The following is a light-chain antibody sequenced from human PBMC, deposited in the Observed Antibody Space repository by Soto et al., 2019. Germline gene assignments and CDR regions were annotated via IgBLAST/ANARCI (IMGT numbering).Light chain of an antibody. Sequence: EILMTHSPATLSVSPGERATLSCSASQSVSSNVAWYQQKPGQAPRLLIYGAYTRAAGVPARFSGSGSGTEFTLTITSLQSEDIALYYCQQYNIWPQITFGQGTRLEIK. CDR3: QQYNIWPQIT. J-gene: IGKJ5*01. CDR1: QSVSSN. V-gene: IGKV3-15*01. CDR2: GAY.